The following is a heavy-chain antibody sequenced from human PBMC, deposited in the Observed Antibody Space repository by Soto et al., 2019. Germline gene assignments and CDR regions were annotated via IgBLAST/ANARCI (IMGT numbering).Heavy chain of an antibody. D-gene: IGHD3-16*01. V-gene: IGHV4-30-4*01. CDR1: GGSLTTGDYY. Sequence: QVQLQESGPGLAKPSQTLSLICTVSGGSLTTGDYYWSWIRQSPGEGLEWIGYISRSGNIFYNPSLKSQITISLDTSKNQFSLKLNSVTAADTAVYYCARGNEYVYFYDCLGQGTLVSVSS. J-gene: IGHJ4*02. CDR3: ARGNEYVYFYDC. CDR2: ISRSGNI.